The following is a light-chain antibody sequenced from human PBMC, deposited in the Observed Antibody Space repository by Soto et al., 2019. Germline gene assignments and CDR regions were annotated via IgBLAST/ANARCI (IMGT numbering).Light chain of an antibody. Sequence: QSALTQPASVSGSPGQSITISCTGTSSDVGGYNYVSWYQQHPGKAPKLMIYEVSNRPSGVSNRFSVSKSGNTASLTISGLQVEDEDDYYCSSYTSSSTPVVFGGGTKLTVL. CDR2: EVS. V-gene: IGLV2-14*01. J-gene: IGLJ2*01. CDR1: SSDVGGYNY. CDR3: SSYTSSSTPVV.